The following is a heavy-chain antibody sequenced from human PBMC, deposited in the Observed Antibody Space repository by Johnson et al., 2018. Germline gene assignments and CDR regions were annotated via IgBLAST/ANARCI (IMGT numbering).Heavy chain of an antibody. CDR1: GFTFSSYG. V-gene: IGHV3-30*03. Sequence: QVQLVESGGGVVQPGRSLRLSCAASGFTFSSYGMHWVRQAPGKGLEWVAVISYDGSNKYYADSVKGRFIISRDNSKNTLYLQMNSLRAEDTAVYYCASQQLVYYYYMDVWGKGTTVTVSS. J-gene: IGHJ6*03. CDR3: ASQQLVYYYYMDV. CDR2: ISYDGSNK. D-gene: IGHD6-13*01.